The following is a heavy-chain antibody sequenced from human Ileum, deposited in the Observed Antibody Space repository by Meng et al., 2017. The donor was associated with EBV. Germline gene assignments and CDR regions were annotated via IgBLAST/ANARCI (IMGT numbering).Heavy chain of an antibody. CDR3: ALFTRSWFDP. J-gene: IGHJ5*02. CDR2: IYWDDDK. CDR1: GFSLSTSEVG. D-gene: IGHD2-2*01. V-gene: IGHV2-5*02. Sequence: QITLKESGSTLVKPTQTLTLTCTFSGFSLSTSEVGVGWIRQPPGKALEWLAVIYWDDDKRYSPSLKSRLTITKDTSKNQVVLTLTNMDPVDTATYYCALFTRSWFDPWGQGTLSNVSS.